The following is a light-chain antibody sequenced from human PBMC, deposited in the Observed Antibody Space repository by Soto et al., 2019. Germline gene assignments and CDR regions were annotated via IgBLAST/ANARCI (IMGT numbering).Light chain of an antibody. V-gene: IGKV4-1*01. CDR3: QQYYSTPWT. CDR2: WAS. CDR1: QSVLYSSNNKNY. Sequence: DIVMTQSPDSLAVSLGERATINCKSSQSVLYSSNNKNYLAWYQQKPGQPPKLLIYWASTRESGVPDRFSGSWSGTDFTLTISSLQAEDVAVYYCQQYYSTPWTFGQGTKVAIK. J-gene: IGKJ1*01.